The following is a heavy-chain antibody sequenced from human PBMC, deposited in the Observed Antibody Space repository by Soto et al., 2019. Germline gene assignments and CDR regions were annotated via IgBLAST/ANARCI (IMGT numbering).Heavy chain of an antibody. CDR3: ARDTGWDYYDSSGYTYYFDY. CDR2: ISAYNGNT. CDR1: GYTFTSYG. D-gene: IGHD3-22*01. J-gene: IGHJ4*02. V-gene: IGHV1-18*04. Sequence: ASVKVSCKASGYTFTSYGISWVRQAPGQGPEWMGWISAYNGNTNYAQKLQGRVTMTTDTSTSTAYMELRSLRSDDTAVYYCARDTGWDYYDSSGYTYYFDYWGQGTLVTVSS.